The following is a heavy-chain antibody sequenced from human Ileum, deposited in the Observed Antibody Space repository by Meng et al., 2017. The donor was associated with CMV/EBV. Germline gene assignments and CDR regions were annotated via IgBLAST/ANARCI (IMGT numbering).Heavy chain of an antibody. CDR3: ARLDWNGAGYFDY. J-gene: IGHJ4*02. CDR2: INHSGST. V-gene: IGHV4-34*01. Sequence: SETLSLTCAVYGGSFSGYYWSWIRQPPGKGLEWIGEINHSGSTNYNPSLKSRVTISVDTSKNQFSLKLSSVTAADTAVYYCARLDWNGAGYFDYWGQGTLVTVSS. CDR1: GGSFSGYY. D-gene: IGHD1-1*01.